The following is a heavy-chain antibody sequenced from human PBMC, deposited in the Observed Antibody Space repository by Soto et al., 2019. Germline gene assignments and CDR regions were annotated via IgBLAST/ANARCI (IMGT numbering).Heavy chain of an antibody. CDR1: GYTFTGYY. CDR3: ARAMITFGGVIVPWFDP. D-gene: IGHD3-16*02. J-gene: IGHJ5*02. Sequence: ASVKVSCKASGYTFTGYYMHWVRQAPGQGLEWMGWINPNSGGTNYAQKFQGWVTMTRDTSISTAYMELSRLRSDDTAVYYCARAMITFGGVIVPWFDPWGQGTLVTVSS. V-gene: IGHV1-2*04. CDR2: INPNSGGT.